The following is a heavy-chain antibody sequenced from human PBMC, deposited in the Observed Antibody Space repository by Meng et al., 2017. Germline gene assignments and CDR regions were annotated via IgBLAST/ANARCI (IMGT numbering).Heavy chain of an antibody. CDR1: GFTSSSYE. CDR2: ISSSGSTI. J-gene: IGHJ6*02. D-gene: IGHD3-9*01. Sequence: GESLKISCAASGFTSSSYEMNWVRQAPGKGLGWGSYISSSGSTIYYADSVKGRFTISRDNAKTSLYLQMNSLRAEDTAFYYCARGKDYDILTGRKLYGMDFWDQGTTVTVSS. V-gene: IGHV3-48*03. CDR3: ARGKDYDILTGRKLYGMDF.